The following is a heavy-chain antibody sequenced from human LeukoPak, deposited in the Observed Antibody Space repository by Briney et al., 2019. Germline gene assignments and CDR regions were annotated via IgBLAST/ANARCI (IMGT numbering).Heavy chain of an antibody. V-gene: IGHV3-74*01. CDR3: ARVGSGYDPFDY. CDR2: SNSDGSST. Sequence: GSLRLSCAASGFTFSSYWMHWVRQAPGKGLVWVSRSNSDGSSTTYADSVKGRFTISRDNAKNTLYLQMNSLRAEDTAVYYCARVGSGYDPFDYWGQGTLVTVSS. J-gene: IGHJ4*02. CDR1: GFTFSSYW. D-gene: IGHD5-12*01.